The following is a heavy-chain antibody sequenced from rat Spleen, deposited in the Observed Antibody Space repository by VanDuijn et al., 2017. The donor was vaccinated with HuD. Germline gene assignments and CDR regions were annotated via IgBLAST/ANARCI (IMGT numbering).Heavy chain of an antibody. CDR2: IIYDGSST. D-gene: IGHD1-4*01. J-gene: IGHJ2*01. V-gene: IGHV5-17*01. CDR3: ARQGSGRDYFDY. Sequence: EVQLVESGGGLVQPGRSLKLSCAASGFTFSDYAMAWVRQAPKKGLEWVATIIYDGSSTYYRDSVKGRFTISRDNAKNTQYLQMESLRSEDTATYYCARQGSGRDYFDYWGQGVMVTVSS. CDR1: GFTFSDYA.